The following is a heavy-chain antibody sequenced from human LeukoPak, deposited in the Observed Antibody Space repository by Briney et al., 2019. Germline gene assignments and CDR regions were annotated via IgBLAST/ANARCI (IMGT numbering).Heavy chain of an antibody. V-gene: IGHV1-46*01. D-gene: IGHD3-9*01. Sequence: GASVKVSCKASGYSFTNYKIHWLRQAPGQGLQWMGIIDPSGPSVTYAQIFKGRLIVTRDTSTSTVYMQLSSLRSEDSAMYYCAREYYDILTGYYTHRRFDYWGQGTLVTVSS. CDR2: IDPSGPSV. J-gene: IGHJ4*02. CDR3: AREYYDILTGYYTHRRFDY. CDR1: GYSFTNYK.